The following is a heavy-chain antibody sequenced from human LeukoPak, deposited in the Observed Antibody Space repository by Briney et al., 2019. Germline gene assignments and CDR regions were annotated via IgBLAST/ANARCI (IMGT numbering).Heavy chain of an antibody. J-gene: IGHJ4*02. CDR1: GFTFSSYS. D-gene: IGHD3-22*01. V-gene: IGHV3-48*02. CDR3: ARDLNLYDSSGYYPR. CDR2: ITSSSSII. Sequence: GGSLRLSCAASGFTFSSYSMNWVRQAPGKGLEWVSYITSSSSIIYYADSVKGRFTISRDNAENSLYLQMNSLRDEDTAVYYCARDLNLYDSSGYYPRWGQGTLVTVSS.